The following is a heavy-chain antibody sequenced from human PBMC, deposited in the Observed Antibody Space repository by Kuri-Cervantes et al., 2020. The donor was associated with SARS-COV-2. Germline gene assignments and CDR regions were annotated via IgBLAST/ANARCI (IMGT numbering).Heavy chain of an antibody. V-gene: IGHV3-7*01. CDR3: ARARMAGPFDY. CDR2: IKQDGSEK. J-gene: IGHJ4*02. CDR1: GFTFGSYW. Sequence: GESLKISCAASGFTFGSYWMSWVRQAPGKGLEWVANIKQDGSEKYYVDSVKGRFTIYRDNAKHSLYLQMSSLRAEDTAVYYCARARMAGPFDYWGQGTLVTVSS. D-gene: IGHD5-24*01.